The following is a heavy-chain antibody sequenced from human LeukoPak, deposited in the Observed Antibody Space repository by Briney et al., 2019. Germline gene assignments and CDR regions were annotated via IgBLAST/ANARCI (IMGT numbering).Heavy chain of an antibody. J-gene: IGHJ5*02. Sequence: PSETLSLTCTVSGGSISSSSYYWGWIRHPPGKGLEWIGSIYYSGSTYYNPSLKSRATISVDTSKNHFSLKLSSVTAADTAVYYCARDPGLPYNWFDPWGQGTLVTVAS. D-gene: IGHD5/OR15-5a*01. CDR2: IYYSGST. V-gene: IGHV4-39*07. CDR3: ARDPGLPYNWFDP. CDR1: GGSISSSSYY.